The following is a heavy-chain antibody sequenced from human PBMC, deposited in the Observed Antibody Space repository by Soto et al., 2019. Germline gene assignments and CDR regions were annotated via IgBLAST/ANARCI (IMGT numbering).Heavy chain of an antibody. J-gene: IGHJ6*02. CDR1: GGTFGSYA. CDR3: ARSQGSSTSLEIYYYYYYGMDV. Sequence: QVQLVQSGAEVKKPGSSVQVSCKASGGTFGSYAISWVRQAPGQGLEWMGGIIPIPGTANYAQKFQGRVTIAADESTSTAYMKLSSLRSEDTAVYYCARSQGSSTSLEIYYYYYYGMDVWGQGTTVTVSS. CDR2: IIPIPGTA. V-gene: IGHV1-69*01. D-gene: IGHD2-2*01.